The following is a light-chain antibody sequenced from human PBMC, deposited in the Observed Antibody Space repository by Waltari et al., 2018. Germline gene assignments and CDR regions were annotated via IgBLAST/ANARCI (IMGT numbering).Light chain of an antibody. Sequence: DIQMTQSPSTLSASMGDSVTITCRASQNIDTWLDWYQQKPGKAPKLLIFKESNLESGVPSKFSGSGSGTEFTLTISTLEPDDFATYYCQQYSSFPITFGHGTRLEIK. CDR1: QNIDTW. CDR2: KES. J-gene: IGKJ5*01. V-gene: IGKV1-5*03. CDR3: QQYSSFPIT.